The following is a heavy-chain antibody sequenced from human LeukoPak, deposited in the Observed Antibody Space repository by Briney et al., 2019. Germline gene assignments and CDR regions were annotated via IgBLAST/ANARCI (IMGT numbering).Heavy chain of an antibody. Sequence: PGRSLRLSCLASGFTFSNSWMTWVRQAPGRGLEWVANIKEDGSDKQYVDSVRGRFTISRDNAKNSVSLQMDGLRAEDTAVYHCVRESDVWSGPGIGRPLDVWGKGTTVTVSS. CDR2: IKEDGSDK. CDR1: GFTFSNSW. J-gene: IGHJ6*04. D-gene: IGHD3-3*01. CDR3: VRESDVWSGPGIGRPLDV. V-gene: IGHV3-7*01.